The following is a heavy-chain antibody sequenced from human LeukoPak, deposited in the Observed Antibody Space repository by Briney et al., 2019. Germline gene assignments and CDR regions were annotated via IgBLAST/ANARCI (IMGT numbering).Heavy chain of an antibody. Sequence: ASVKVSCKASGYTFTSYYMHWVRQAPGQGLEWMGIINPSGGSTSYAQKFQGRVTMTRDTSTSTVYMELSSLRSEDTAVYYCARDPLHSDSELAYYYYYMDVWGKGTTVTVSS. CDR2: INPSGGST. J-gene: IGHJ6*03. CDR1: GYTFTSYY. D-gene: IGHD4-11*01. V-gene: IGHV1-46*01. CDR3: ARDPLHSDSELAYYYYYMDV.